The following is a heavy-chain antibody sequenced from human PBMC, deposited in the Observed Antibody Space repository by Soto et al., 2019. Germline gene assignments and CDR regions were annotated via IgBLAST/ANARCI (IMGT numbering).Heavy chain of an antibody. V-gene: IGHV2-5*01. J-gene: IGHJ4*02. CDR3: AHPSRTGYYFDS. Sequence: SGATLVNPTHTLTLTCTFSGFSLSTSQVGVDWIRQPPGKALEWLAHVYWNDDKYNSLSLKSRLTSMKDTSKSQVVLTRTNTDPVDTATYYCAHPSRTGYYFDSWGQGALVTVSS. CDR1: GFSLSTSQVG. D-gene: IGHD3-9*01. CDR2: VYWNDDK.